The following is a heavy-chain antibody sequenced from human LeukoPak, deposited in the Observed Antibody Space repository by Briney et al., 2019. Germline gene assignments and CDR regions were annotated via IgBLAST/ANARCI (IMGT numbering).Heavy chain of an antibody. CDR1: GFTFSSYT. CDR2: ISRSSSYI. CDR3: ARGGVSVGGNFDY. J-gene: IGHJ4*02. D-gene: IGHD4-23*01. Sequence: GGSLRLSCAASGFTFSSYTMNWVHQAPGKGLEWVSSISRSSSYIYYADSMKGRFTISRDNANNSLFLQMNSLRAEDTAVYYCARGGVSVGGNFDYWGQGTLVTVSS. V-gene: IGHV3-21*01.